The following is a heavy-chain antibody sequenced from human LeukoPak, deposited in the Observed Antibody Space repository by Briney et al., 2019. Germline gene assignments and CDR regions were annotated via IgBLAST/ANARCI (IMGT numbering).Heavy chain of an antibody. V-gene: IGHV3-7*01. Sequence: GGSLRLSCAASGFTFSSYWMSWVRQAPGKGREWVANIKQDGSEKYYVDSVKGRFTISRDNAKNSLYLQMNSLRAEDTAVYYCARDPQCIAAAGNDYWGQGTLVTVSS. CDR1: GFTFSSYW. CDR2: IKQDGSEK. D-gene: IGHD6-13*01. J-gene: IGHJ4*02. CDR3: ARDPQCIAAAGNDY.